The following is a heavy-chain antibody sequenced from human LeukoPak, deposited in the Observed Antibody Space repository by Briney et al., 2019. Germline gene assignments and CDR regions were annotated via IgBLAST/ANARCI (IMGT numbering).Heavy chain of an antibody. D-gene: IGHD3-10*01. CDR3: ARSQFWGSFSGSFDAFNI. CDR2: IYSSGTI. V-gene: IGHV4-4*07. J-gene: IGHJ3*02. CDR1: GGSMSSYY. Sequence: SETLPLTCNVSGGSMSSYYWNWIRQSAGRELEWIGRIYSSGTINYNPSLKSRLTMSIDTSKNQFSLKLRSVTAADTAMYYCARSQFWGSFSGSFDAFNIWGQGTMVTVSS.